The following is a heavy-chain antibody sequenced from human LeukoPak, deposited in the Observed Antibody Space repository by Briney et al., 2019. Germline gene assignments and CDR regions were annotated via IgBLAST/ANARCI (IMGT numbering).Heavy chain of an antibody. Sequence: GGSLRLSCAASGFTFSSYAMSWVRQAPGKGLEWVSAISGSGGSTYYAGSVKGRLTISRDNSKNTLYLQMNSLRAEDTAVYYCAKVVGSSSRVTYYYYYGMDVWGQGTTVTVSS. J-gene: IGHJ6*02. CDR1: GFTFSSYA. CDR2: ISGSGGST. CDR3: AKVVGSSSRVTYYYYYGMDV. V-gene: IGHV3-23*01. D-gene: IGHD6-6*01.